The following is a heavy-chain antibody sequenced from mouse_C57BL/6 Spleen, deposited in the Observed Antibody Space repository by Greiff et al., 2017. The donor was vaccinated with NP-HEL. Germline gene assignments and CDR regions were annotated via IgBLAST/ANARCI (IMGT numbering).Heavy chain of an antibody. CDR3: TRNWDYFDY. D-gene: IGHD4-1*01. Sequence: EVQRVESGEGLVKPGGSLKLSCAASGFTFSSYAMSWVRQTPEKRLEWVAYISSGGDYIYYADTVKGRCTISRDNARNTLYLQMSSLKSEDTAMYYCTRNWDYFDYWGQGTTLTVSS. V-gene: IGHV5-9-1*02. CDR1: GFTFSSYA. CDR2: ISSGGDYI. J-gene: IGHJ2*01.